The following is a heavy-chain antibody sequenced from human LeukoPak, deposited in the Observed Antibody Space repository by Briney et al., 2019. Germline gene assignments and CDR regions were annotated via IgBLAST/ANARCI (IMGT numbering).Heavy chain of an antibody. CDR1: GFTFSSYW. V-gene: IGHV3-74*01. CDR2: ISYDGGDP. J-gene: IGHJ5*02. Sequence: PGGSLRLSCAASGFTFSSYWMHWVRQVPGKGLVWVSRISYDGGDPSYADSVKGRFTISRDNAKNTLYLQMNSLTAEDTAVYYCARGYSSRLYNWLDPWGQGTLVTVSS. CDR3: ARGYSSRLYNWLDP. D-gene: IGHD6-13*01.